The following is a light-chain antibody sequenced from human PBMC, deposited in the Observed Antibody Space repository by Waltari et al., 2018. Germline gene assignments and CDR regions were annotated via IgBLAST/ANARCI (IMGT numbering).Light chain of an antibody. V-gene: IGKV3-15*01. J-gene: IGKJ4*01. Sequence: EIVMTQSPATLSVSPGERPTLSCRARQSVRSNLAWYQQKPGQAPRLLIYAASTRATGIPASFSGSGAGTEFTLTISSLQSEDFAVYYCQQYNNWPLTFGGGTKVEIK. CDR1: QSVRSN. CDR2: AAS. CDR3: QQYNNWPLT.